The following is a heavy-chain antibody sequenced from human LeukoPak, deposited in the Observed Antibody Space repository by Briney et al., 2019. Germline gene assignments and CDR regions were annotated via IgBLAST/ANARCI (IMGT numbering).Heavy chain of an antibody. CDR3: AYSGSYGHLGY. CDR2: IYSSVST. D-gene: IGHD1-26*01. CDR1: GGSIGSNAYY. Sequence: PSETLSLTCTVSGGSIGSNAYYWAWIRQPPGKGLEWIGSIYSSVSTYYNPSLKSRVTISVDTSKNQFSLRLSSVTAADTALYYCAYSGSYGHLGYWGQGIPVTVAS. V-gene: IGHV4-39*01. J-gene: IGHJ4*02.